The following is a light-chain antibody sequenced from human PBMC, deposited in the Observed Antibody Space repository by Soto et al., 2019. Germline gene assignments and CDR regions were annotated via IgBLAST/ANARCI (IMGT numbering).Light chain of an antibody. Sequence: DIQMTHSPSTLSASVVDRVTITCRASQSISGWLAWYQQKPGKAPKLLIYDASTLESGVPSRFSGSGSETEFTLTISRLQPDDFATYFCHSRAFGQGTRLEIK. J-gene: IGKJ5*01. CDR2: DAS. CDR3: HSRA. V-gene: IGKV1-5*01. CDR1: QSISGW.